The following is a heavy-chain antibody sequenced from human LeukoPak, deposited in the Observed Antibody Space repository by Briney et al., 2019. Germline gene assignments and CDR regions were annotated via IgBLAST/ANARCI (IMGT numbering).Heavy chain of an antibody. CDR3: VKDRARRSGWYVVDY. J-gene: IGHJ4*02. Sequence: GGSLRLSCSASGFTFSSYAMHWVRQAPGKGLEYVSAISSNGGSTYYADSVKRRFTISRDNSKNTLYLQMSSLRAEDTAVYYCVKDRARRSGWYVVDYWGQGTLVSVSS. V-gene: IGHV3-64D*06. CDR1: GFTFSSYA. D-gene: IGHD6-19*01. CDR2: ISSNGGST.